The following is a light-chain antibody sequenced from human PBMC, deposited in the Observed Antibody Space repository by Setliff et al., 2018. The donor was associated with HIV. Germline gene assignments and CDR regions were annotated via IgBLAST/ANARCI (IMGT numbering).Light chain of an antibody. J-gene: IGLJ1*01. CDR3: SSYTSSGTLV. CDR1: SSDIGAYNY. V-gene: IGLV2-14*01. CDR2: DVS. Sequence: QSALTQPASVSGSPGQSITISCTGTSSDIGAYNYVPWYQQHPGKAPKLMIYDVSSRPSGVSNRFSGSKSGNTASLTISGLQAEDEADYYCSSYTSSGTLVFGTGTKVTV.